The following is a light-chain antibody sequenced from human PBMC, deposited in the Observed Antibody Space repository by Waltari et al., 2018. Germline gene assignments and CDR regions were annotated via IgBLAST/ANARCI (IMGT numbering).Light chain of an antibody. CDR1: SSDVGGDHY. V-gene: IGLV2-11*01. J-gene: IGLJ2*01. Sequence: QSALTQPRSVSGAPGQSVTISCTGTSSDVGGDHYVSWYQQHPGKAPKLMIYDVSKRPSGVPDRFSGSKSGNTASLTISGLQAEDEADYYCCSYAGSYVFGGGTKLTVL. CDR3: CSYAGSYV. CDR2: DVS.